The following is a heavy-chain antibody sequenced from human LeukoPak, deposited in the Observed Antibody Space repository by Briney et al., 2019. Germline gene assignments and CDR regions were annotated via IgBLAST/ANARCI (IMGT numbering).Heavy chain of an antibody. V-gene: IGHV4-61*01. Sequence: SETLSLTCTVSGGSISSGSYYWSWIRQPPGKGLEWIGYIYYSGSTNYNPSLKSRVTISVDTSKNQFSLKLSSVTAADTAVYYCARNSGSRYYYYMDVWGKGTTVTVSS. CDR1: GGSISSGSYY. D-gene: IGHD1-26*01. CDR2: IYYSGST. J-gene: IGHJ6*03. CDR3: ARNSGSRYYYYMDV.